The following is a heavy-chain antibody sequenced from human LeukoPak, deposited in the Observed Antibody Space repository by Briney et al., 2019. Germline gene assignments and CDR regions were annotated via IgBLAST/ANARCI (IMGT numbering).Heavy chain of an antibody. J-gene: IGHJ6*04. D-gene: IGHD4-17*01. Sequence: GGSLRLSCAVSGFTFSNYEMNWVRPAPGGGLEWVSYISSSGSALYYAASVKGRFTISRDNAKNSLYLQMNSLRAEDTAVYYCASGGASYGDYPPSYYYAYGMDVWGKGTTVTVSS. CDR1: GFTFSNYE. CDR3: ASGGASYGDYPPSYYYAYGMDV. V-gene: IGHV3-48*03. CDR2: ISSSGSAL.